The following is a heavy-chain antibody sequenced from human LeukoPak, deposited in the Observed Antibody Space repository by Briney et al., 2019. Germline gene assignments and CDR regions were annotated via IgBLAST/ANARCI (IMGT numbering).Heavy chain of an antibody. J-gene: IGHJ4*02. D-gene: IGHD4-17*01. CDR1: GFTFSSYG. V-gene: IGHV3-30*18. CDR3: AKESDDYGDFVY. CDR2: ISYDGSNK. Sequence: GGSLRLSCAASGFTFSSYGMHWVRQAPGKGPEWVAVISYDGSNKYYADSVKGRFTISRDNSKNTLYLQMNSLRAEDTAVYYCAKESDDYGDFVYWGQGTLVTVSS.